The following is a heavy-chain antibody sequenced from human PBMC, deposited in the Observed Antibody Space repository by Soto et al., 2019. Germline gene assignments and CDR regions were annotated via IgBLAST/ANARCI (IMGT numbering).Heavy chain of an antibody. J-gene: IGHJ4*02. CDR3: ANRPDYGGNSGWIDY. V-gene: IGHV3-23*01. Sequence: GGSLRLSCAASGFTFSSYAMSWVRQAPGKGLEWVSAISGSGGSTYYADSVKGRFTISRDNSKNTLYLQMNSLRAEDTAVYYCANRPDYGGNSGWIDYWGQGTLVTVSS. CDR1: GFTFSSYA. D-gene: IGHD4-17*01. CDR2: ISGSGGST.